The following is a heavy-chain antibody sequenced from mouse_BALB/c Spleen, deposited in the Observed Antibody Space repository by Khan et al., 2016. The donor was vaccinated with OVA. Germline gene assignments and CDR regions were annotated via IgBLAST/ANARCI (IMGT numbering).Heavy chain of an antibody. J-gene: IGHJ4*01. D-gene: IGHD2-14*01. V-gene: IGHV2-2*02. CDR1: GFSLTSYG. Sequence: VQLKESGPGLVQPSQSLSITCTVSGFSLTSYGVHWVRQSPGKGLEWLGVIWSGGSTDYNAAFISRLSISKDNSKSQVFFKMNSLQANDTAIYYCDRIFIGTTDYAMDYWGQGTSVTVSS. CDR3: DRIFIGTTDYAMDY. CDR2: IWSGGST.